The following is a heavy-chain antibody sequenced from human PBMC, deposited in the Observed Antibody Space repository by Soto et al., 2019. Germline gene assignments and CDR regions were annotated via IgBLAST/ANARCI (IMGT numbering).Heavy chain of an antibody. Sequence: EVQLVESGGGLVQPGGSLRLSCATSGFIFSNYWMTWVREAPGKGLEWVANIKQDGSLKYYVDSVKGRFTISRDNAKNSVYLQMNSLRAEDTAVYYCARDMAAAGRDYWGQGTLVTVSS. CDR2: IKQDGSLK. J-gene: IGHJ4*02. V-gene: IGHV3-7*01. D-gene: IGHD6-13*01. CDR1: GFIFSNYW. CDR3: ARDMAAAGRDY.